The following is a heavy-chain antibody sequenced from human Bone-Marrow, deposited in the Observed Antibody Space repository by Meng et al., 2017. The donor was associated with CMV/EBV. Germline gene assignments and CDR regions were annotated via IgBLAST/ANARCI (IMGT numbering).Heavy chain of an antibody. J-gene: IGHJ4*02. CDR3: ARSTAVVSFDY. Sequence: GESLKISCTASGFIFSTYTMNWVRQAPGKGLEWVSSISSSSGYIYYADSLKGRFTISRDNAKNSLYLQMNSLRAEDTAVYYCARSTAVVSFDYWGQGTLVTVSS. D-gene: IGHD5-18*01. CDR1: GFIFSTYT. CDR2: ISSSSGYI. V-gene: IGHV3-21*01.